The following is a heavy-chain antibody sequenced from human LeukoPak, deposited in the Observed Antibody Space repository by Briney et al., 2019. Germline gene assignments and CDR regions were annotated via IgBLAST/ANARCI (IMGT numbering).Heavy chain of an antibody. CDR2: INPIFGIA. V-gene: IGHV1-69*04. Sequence: ASVKVSCKASGGTFSSYAISWVRQAPGQGLEWMGRINPIFGIANYAQKFQGRVTITADKSTSTAYMELSSLRSEDTAVYYCAREELYCSSTSCYSIRYYFDYWGQGTLVTVS. D-gene: IGHD2-2*01. CDR1: GGTFSSYA. J-gene: IGHJ4*02. CDR3: AREELYCSSTSCYSIRYYFDY.